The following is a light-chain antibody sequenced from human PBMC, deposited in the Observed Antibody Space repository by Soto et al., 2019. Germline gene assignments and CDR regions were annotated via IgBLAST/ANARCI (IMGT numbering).Light chain of an antibody. CDR2: DAT. V-gene: IGKV1-5*01. CDR3: QQYNSYST. J-gene: IGKJ1*01. CDR1: QSISSW. Sequence: IQMTQSPSTLSASVGARVTITCRASQSISSWLAWYQQKPGKAPKIRIYDATTLESGVPSRLSGSASGTEFTLTISSMQPDDFATYYCQQYNSYSTFGQGTKVDIK.